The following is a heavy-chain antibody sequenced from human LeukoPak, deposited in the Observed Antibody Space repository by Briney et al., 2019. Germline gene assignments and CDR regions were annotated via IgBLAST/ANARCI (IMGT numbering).Heavy chain of an antibody. Sequence: GGSLRLSCAASGFTFNHYAMSWVRQAPGKGPEWVSSIGGGGDGTYYADSVKGRFTVSRDNSKNTLFLQMNSLRAEDTAVYFCAKFTRGYSGYVDFWGQGTLVTVSS. CDR2: IGGGGDGT. D-gene: IGHD5-12*01. J-gene: IGHJ4*02. CDR3: AKFTRGYSGYVDF. V-gene: IGHV3-23*01. CDR1: GFTFNHYA.